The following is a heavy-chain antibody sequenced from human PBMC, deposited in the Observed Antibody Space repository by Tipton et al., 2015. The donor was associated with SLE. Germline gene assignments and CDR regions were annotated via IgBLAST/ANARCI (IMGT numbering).Heavy chain of an antibody. Sequence: TLSLTCAVYGGSFSGYYWSWSRQPPGKWLEWIGEINHSGSTNYNPSLKSRVTISVDTSKNQFSLKLSSVTAADTAVYYCATYSSSWYWFDPWGQGTLVTVSS. J-gene: IGHJ5*02. CDR3: ATYSSSWYWFDP. D-gene: IGHD6-13*01. CDR1: GGSFSGYY. V-gene: IGHV4-34*01. CDR2: INHSGST.